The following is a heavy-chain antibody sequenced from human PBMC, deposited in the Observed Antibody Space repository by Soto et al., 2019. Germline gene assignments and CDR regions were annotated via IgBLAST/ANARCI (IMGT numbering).Heavy chain of an antibody. CDR3: AKDLKYQLLSFEY. CDR1: VFTFSSYA. D-gene: IGHD2-2*01. Sequence: SLRLSCSPSVFTFSSYAITCVPPPPGKGLECVSGISGSGGSTYSADPVKGRFTISRDNSKNTLYLQMNSLRAEDTAVYYCAKDLKYQLLSFEYWGQETLVTVSS. CDR2: ISGSGGST. J-gene: IGHJ4*02. V-gene: IGHV3-23*01.